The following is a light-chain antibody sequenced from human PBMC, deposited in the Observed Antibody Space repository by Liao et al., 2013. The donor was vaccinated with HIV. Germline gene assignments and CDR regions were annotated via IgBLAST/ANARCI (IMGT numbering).Light chain of an antibody. CDR2: HDD. V-gene: IGLV3-1*01. Sequence: SYELTQPPSVSVSPGQTATITCSGDELGHKYVAWYQQRPGLSPVLVIYHDDRRPSGIPERFSGSNSGNTATLTISGTQAMDEADYYCQAWDTITFXVFGTGTRSPS. CDR1: ELGHKY. CDR3: QAWDTITFXV. J-gene: IGLJ1*01.